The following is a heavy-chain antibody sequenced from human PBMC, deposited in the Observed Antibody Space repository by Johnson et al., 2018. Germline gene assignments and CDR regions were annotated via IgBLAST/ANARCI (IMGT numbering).Heavy chain of an antibody. CDR1: GFTFSSYW. Sequence: VQLVESGGGLVQPGGSLRLSCAASGFTFSSYWMSWVRQAPGKGLEWVANIKQDGSEKYYVDSVKGRFTIPRDNAKNSLYLQMNSLRAEDTAVYYCARDRSHSGSYYYGMDVWGQGTTVTVSS. D-gene: IGHD1-26*01. CDR2: IKQDGSEK. J-gene: IGHJ6*02. CDR3: ARDRSHSGSYYYGMDV. V-gene: IGHV3-7*01.